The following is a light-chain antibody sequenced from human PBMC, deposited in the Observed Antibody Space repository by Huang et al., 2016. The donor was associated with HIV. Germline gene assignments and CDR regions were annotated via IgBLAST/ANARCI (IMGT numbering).Light chain of an antibody. V-gene: IGKV1-8*01. CDR3: QQYSVYPWT. CDR2: SAS. J-gene: IGKJ1*01. CDR1: QDVSDY. Sequence: AIRITQSPSSLSASTGDTVTITCRASQDVSDYLAWYQQKPGRAPNLLVYSASTLQGGVPSRFGGNGSATDFSLTINCLQSEDSGTYYCQQYSVYPWTFGQGTKV.